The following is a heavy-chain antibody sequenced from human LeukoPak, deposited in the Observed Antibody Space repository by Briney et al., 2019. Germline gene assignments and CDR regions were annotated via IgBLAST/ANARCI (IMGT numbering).Heavy chain of an antibody. CDR2: INPNSGDT. V-gene: IGHV1-2*02. J-gene: IGHJ4*02. CDR1: GYTFTGFY. Sequence: ASLKVSCKASGYTFTGFYIHWVRQAPGQGLEWMGWINPNSGDTDYAQNLQGRVTMTRDTSISTAYMELSRLTSDDTAVYYCARTTGTNFDYWGQGTLVTVSS. CDR3: ARTTGTNFDY. D-gene: IGHD1/OR15-1a*01.